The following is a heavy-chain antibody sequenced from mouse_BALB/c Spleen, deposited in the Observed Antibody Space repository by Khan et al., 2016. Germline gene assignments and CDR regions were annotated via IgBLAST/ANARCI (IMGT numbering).Heavy chain of an antibody. CDR2: ISYDGSN. V-gene: IGHV3-6*02. Sequence: EVQLQESGPGLVKPSQSLSLTCSVTGSSITSGYYWNWIRQFPGNKLEWMGYISYDGSNNYNPSLKNRISITRDTSKNQFFLKLNSVTTEDTATYYCAITTVVADYWGQGTTLTVSS. CDR1: GSSITSGYY. D-gene: IGHD1-1*01. CDR3: AITTVVADY. J-gene: IGHJ2*01.